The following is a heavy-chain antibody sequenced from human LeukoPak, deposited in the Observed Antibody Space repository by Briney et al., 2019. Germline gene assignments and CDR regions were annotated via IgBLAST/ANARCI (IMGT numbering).Heavy chain of an antibody. V-gene: IGHV3-30*18. CDR2: ISYDGSNK. CDR3: AKTAVWAELYYYFDY. J-gene: IGHJ4*02. D-gene: IGHD3-10*01. Sequence: PGRSLRLSCAASGFTFSSYGMHWVRQAPGKGLEWVAVISYDGSNKYYADSVKGRFTISRDNSKNTLYLQMNSLRAEDTAVYYCAKTAVWAELYYYFDYWGQGTLVTVSS. CDR1: GFTFSSYG.